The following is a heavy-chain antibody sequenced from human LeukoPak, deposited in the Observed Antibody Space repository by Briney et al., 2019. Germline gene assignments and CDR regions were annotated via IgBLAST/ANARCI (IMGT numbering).Heavy chain of an antibody. V-gene: IGHV4-59*02. D-gene: IGHD2-8*02. J-gene: IGHJ4*02. CDR2: IYYSGNT. Sequence: SETLSLTCTVSGGSVSGAYWSWIRQPPGKGLEWIGNIYYSGNTNYNPSLKSRVTISVDTSENQFSLELTSVTAADTAVYYCARGYWFYFDYWGQGTLVTVSS. CDR1: GGSVSGAY. CDR3: ARGYWFYFDY.